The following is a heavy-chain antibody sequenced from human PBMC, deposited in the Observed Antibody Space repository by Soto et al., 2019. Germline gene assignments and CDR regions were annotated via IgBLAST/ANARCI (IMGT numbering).Heavy chain of an antibody. Sequence: SETLSLTCTVSGGSISYYYWGWIRQPPGKGLEWIGSIYYSGNTHYNPSLTSRVTISVDTSMNQFSLNLDSVTAVDSAVYYCVRGGYVHAFDYWGQGALVTVSS. CDR3: VRGGYVHAFDY. J-gene: IGHJ4*02. V-gene: IGHV4-59*01. CDR1: GGSISYYY. CDR2: IYYSGNT. D-gene: IGHD5-12*01.